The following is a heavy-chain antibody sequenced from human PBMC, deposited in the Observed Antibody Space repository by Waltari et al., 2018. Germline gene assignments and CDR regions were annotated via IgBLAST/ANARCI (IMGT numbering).Heavy chain of an antibody. D-gene: IGHD2-2*01. CDR3: AGDRAIGLFFDY. CDR1: GDSINGTYW. J-gene: IGHJ4*02. Sequence: QVQLQESGQGLVQPSGTLSLTCAVSGDSINGTYWWSWVRQSPEKGLEWIGQVHHSDKTHYNPSLQSRVTISVDKPKNQFSLNLNSVTAADTAVYYCAGDRAIGLFFDYWGRGTLVTVSS. V-gene: IGHV4-4*02. CDR2: VHHSDKT.